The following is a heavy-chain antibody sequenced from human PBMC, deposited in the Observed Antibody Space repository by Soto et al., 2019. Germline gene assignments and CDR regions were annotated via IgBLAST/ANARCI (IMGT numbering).Heavy chain of an antibody. CDR2: IEHNGNN. J-gene: IGHJ4*02. CDR3: ARDFRYFPY. Sequence: SETLSLTCAVYGGTFSGYFWSWVRQPPGKGLEWIGEIEHNGNNNINPSLKSRVTMSVDTSKNQISLTLTSVTAADTAVYYCARDFRYFPYWGQGTLVTVSS. V-gene: IGHV4-34*01. D-gene: IGHD3-10*01. CDR1: GGTFSGYF.